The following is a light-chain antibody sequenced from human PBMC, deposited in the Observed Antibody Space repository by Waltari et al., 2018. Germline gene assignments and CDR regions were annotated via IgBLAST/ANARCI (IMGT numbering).Light chain of an antibody. Sequence: QSALTQPASVSGSPGQSITISCTGTSSDVGAYNYVSWYQQHPGKAPKLMIFDVSIRPSGVSNRFSGSKSGNTASLTISGLQAEDEADYYCSSYISSSTLEPFGGGTSLTVL. CDR2: DVS. CDR1: SSDVGAYNY. J-gene: IGLJ2*01. V-gene: IGLV2-14*03. CDR3: SSYISSSTLEP.